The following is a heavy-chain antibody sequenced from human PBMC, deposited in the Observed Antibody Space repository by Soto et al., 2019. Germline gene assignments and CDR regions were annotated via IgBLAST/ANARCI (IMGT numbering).Heavy chain of an antibody. J-gene: IGHJ6*02. Sequence: GESLKISCKGSGYSFTSYWIGWVRQMPGKGLEWMGRIDPSDSYTKYSPSFQGHVTISADKSISTAYLQWSSLKASDTAMYYCASSPRGYCSSTSCRELGNYYGMDVWGQGTTVTVSS. V-gene: IGHV5-10-1*01. CDR1: GYSFTSYW. CDR2: IDPSDSYT. CDR3: ASSPRGYCSSTSCRELGNYYGMDV. D-gene: IGHD2-2*01.